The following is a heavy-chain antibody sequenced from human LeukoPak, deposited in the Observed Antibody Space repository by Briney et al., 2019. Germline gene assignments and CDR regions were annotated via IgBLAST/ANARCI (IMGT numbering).Heavy chain of an antibody. CDR3: ARADSDITIFGVVRFDY. CDR1: GGTFSSYT. J-gene: IGHJ4*02. V-gene: IGHV1-69*02. Sequence: VKVSCKASGGTFSSYTISWVRQAPGQGLEWMGRIIPILGIANYAQKFQGRVTITADRSTSTAYMELSSLRSEDTAVYYCARADSDITIFGVVRFDYWGQGTLVTVSS. CDR2: IIPILGIA. D-gene: IGHD3-3*01.